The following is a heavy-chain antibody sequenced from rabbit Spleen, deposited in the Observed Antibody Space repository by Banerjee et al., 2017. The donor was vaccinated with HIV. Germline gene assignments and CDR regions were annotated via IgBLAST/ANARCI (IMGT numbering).Heavy chain of an antibody. J-gene: IGHJ2*01. V-gene: IGHV1S45*01. D-gene: IGHD1-1*01. CDR3: ARNYVNAFDP. CDR1: GFDLSTYG. CDR2: INTNNGDT. Sequence: QEQLVESGGGLVQPGGSLKLSCKASGFDLSTYGVSWVRQAPGKGLEWIACINTNNGDTDHANWPKGRFTISKTSSTTVTLQMTSLTAADTATYFCARNYVNAFDPWGPGTLVT.